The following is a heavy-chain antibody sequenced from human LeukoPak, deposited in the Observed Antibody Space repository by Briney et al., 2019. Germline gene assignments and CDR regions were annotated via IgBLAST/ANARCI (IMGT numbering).Heavy chain of an antibody. J-gene: IGHJ4*02. CDR3: ASGPGIAVVAPFDY. Sequence: GASVKVSCKASGYTFTSYGISWVRQAPGQGLEWMGWISAYNGNTNYAQKLQGRVTMTTDTSTSTAYMELRSLRSDDTAVYYCASGPGIAVVAPFDYWGQGTLVTVSS. V-gene: IGHV1-18*01. CDR2: ISAYNGNT. D-gene: IGHD6-19*01. CDR1: GYTFTSYG.